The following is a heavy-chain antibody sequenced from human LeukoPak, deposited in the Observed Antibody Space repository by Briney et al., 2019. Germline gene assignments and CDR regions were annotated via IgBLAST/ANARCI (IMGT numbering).Heavy chain of an antibody. CDR3: ARERSYYYGMDV. CDR2: ISSSNSNI. J-gene: IGHJ6*02. CDR1: GFTFSSHS. Sequence: GGSLRLSCAASGFTFSSHSMNWVRQAPGKGLVWVSYISSSNSNIYYADFVKGRFTISRDNAKNSLYLQMNSLRAEDTAVYYCARERSYYYGMDVWGQGTTVTVSS. V-gene: IGHV3-48*04.